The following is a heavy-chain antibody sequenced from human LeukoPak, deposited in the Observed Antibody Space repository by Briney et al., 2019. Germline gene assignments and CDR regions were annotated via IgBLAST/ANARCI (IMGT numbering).Heavy chain of an antibody. CDR3: AKDIGDSIGYNYFDS. D-gene: IGHD3-22*01. CDR2: ISWHGSTT. J-gene: IGHJ4*02. Sequence: PGGSLRLSCAASGFTFDDYTMHWVRQAPGKGLEWVSVISWHGSTTKYADSVRGRFTISRDNRKNSLSLQMNSLRPEDTALYYCAKDIGDSIGYNYFDSWGQGTLVTVSS. V-gene: IGHV3-43*01. CDR1: GFTFDDYT.